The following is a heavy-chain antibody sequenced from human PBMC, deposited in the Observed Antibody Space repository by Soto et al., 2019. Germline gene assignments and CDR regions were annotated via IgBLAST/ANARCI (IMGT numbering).Heavy chain of an antibody. V-gene: IGHV3-33*01. CDR3: ARAPRGSSTSCPCYYGMDV. J-gene: IGHJ6*02. D-gene: IGHD2-2*01. Sequence: QVQLVESGGGVVQPGRSLRLSCAASGFTLNSYGMHWVRQAPGKGLEWVAFIWFDGSDKYYADSVKGRFTISRDNSKNTLYLQMNSLRAEDTALYYCARAPRGSSTSCPCYYGMDVWGQGTTVSVSS. CDR2: IWFDGSDK. CDR1: GFTLNSYG.